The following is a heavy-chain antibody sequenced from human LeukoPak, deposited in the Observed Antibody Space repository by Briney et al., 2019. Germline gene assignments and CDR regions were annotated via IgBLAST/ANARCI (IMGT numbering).Heavy chain of an antibody. V-gene: IGHV3-21*04. Sequence: PGGSLRLSCAASGFTFSSYSMNWVRQAPGKGLEWVSSISSSSSYIYYADSVKGRFTISRDNAKNSLYLQMNSLRAEDTAVYYCAKAYYFFYGDLALLDYWGQGTLVTVSS. J-gene: IGHJ4*02. CDR1: GFTFSSYS. CDR3: AKAYYFFYGDLALLDY. D-gene: IGHD4-17*01. CDR2: ISSSSSYI.